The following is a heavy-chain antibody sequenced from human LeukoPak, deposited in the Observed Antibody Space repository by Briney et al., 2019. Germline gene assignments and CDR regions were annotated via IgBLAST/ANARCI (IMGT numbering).Heavy chain of an antibody. CDR2: IYYSGST. CDR3: ARDDSSGYLD. Sequence: SETLSLTCTVSGYSISSGYYWSWIRQPPGKGLEWIGYIYYSGSTNYNPSLKSRVTISVDTSKDQFSLKLSSVTAADTAVYYCARDDSSGYLDWGQGTLVTVSS. V-gene: IGHV4-38-2*02. J-gene: IGHJ4*02. D-gene: IGHD3-22*01. CDR1: GYSISSGYY.